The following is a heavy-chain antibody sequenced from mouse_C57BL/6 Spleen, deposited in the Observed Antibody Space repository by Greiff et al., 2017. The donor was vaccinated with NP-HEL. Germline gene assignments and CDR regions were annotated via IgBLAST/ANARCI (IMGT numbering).Heavy chain of an antibody. CDR1: GYSFTGYY. J-gene: IGHJ3*01. D-gene: IGHD3-3*01. CDR2: INPSTGGT. CDR3: ARGARDWFAY. V-gene: IGHV1-42*01. Sequence: VQLQQSGPELVKPGASVKISCKASGYSFTGYYMNWVKQSPEKSLEWIGEINPSTGGTTYNQKFKAKATLTVDKSSSTAYMQLKSLTSEDSAVYYCARGARDWFAYWGQGTLVTVSA.